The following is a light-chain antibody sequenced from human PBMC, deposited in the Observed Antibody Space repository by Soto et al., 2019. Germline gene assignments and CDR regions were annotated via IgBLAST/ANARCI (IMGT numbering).Light chain of an antibody. CDR3: MQALQTPWT. Sequence: DIVMTQSPLSLPVSPGEPAAISCRSSQSLLHSHGYNYLDWYLQKPGQSPQLLINLASNRASGVPDRFSGRGPGTNFTLKSSGVESEDVGVYYFMQALQTPWTFGQGTKVEIK. CDR1: QSLLHSHGYNY. CDR2: LAS. J-gene: IGKJ1*01. V-gene: IGKV2-28*01.